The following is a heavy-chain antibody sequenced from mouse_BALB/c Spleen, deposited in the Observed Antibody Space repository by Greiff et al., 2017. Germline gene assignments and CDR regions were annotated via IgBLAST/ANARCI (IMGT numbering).Heavy chain of an antibody. CDR1: GFTFSSFG. D-gene: IGHD3-3*01. CDR3: ARQGRVWAPYYAMDY. J-gene: IGHJ4*01. Sequence: EVQRVESGGGLVQPGGSRTLSCAVSGFTFSSFGMHWVRQAPGKGLEWVAYISSGSSTIYYADTVKGRFTISRDNPKNTLFMQMTILRSEDTAMYYSARQGRVWAPYYAMDYWGQGTSVTVSS. CDR2: ISSGSSTI. V-gene: IGHV5-17*02.